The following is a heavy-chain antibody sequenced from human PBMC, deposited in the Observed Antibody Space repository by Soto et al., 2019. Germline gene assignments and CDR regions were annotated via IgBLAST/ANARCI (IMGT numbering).Heavy chain of an antibody. CDR1: GYSFTTSW. CDR2: IFPGDSDT. D-gene: IGHD3-3*01. Sequence: PGESLKISCKGSGYSFTTSWIAWVRQMPGKGLEWMGIIFPGDSDTRYSPSFQGQVTISVDKSISTAYLHWITLKASDTAVYCCAKDTGGFWAFDYWGQGSLVTVSS. CDR3: AKDTGGFWAFDY. J-gene: IGHJ4*02. V-gene: IGHV5-51*01.